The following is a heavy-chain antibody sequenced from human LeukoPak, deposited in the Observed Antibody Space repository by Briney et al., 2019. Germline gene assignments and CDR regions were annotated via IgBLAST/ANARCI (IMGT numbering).Heavy chain of an antibody. CDR3: ARVEVYCSSTSCYLGYNWFDP. Sequence: ASVKVSCKASGYTFTSYDINWVRQATGQGLEWMGWTNPNSGNTGYAQKFQGRVTMTRNTSISTAYMELSSLRSEDTAVYYCARVEVYCSSTSCYLGYNWFDPWGQGTLVTVSS. CDR2: TNPNSGNT. V-gene: IGHV1-8*01. D-gene: IGHD2-2*01. J-gene: IGHJ5*02. CDR1: GYTFTSYD.